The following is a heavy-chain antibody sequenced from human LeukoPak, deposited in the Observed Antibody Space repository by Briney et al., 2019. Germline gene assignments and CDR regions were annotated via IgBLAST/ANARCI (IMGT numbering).Heavy chain of an antibody. Sequence: GGSLRLSCAASGFTFSSYEMNWVRQAPGKGLEWVSYISSSGRTIYYADSVKGRFTISRDNAKNSLYLQMNSLRAEDTAVYYCARVNWEGSYFFDYWGQGTLVTVSS. J-gene: IGHJ4*02. CDR1: GFTFSSYE. D-gene: IGHD7-27*01. V-gene: IGHV3-48*03. CDR3: ARVNWEGSYFFDY. CDR2: ISSSGRTI.